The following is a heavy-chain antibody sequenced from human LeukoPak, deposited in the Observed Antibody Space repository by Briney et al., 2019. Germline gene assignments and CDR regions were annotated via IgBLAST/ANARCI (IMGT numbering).Heavy chain of an antibody. J-gene: IGHJ4*02. CDR1: GFTFSSYS. V-gene: IGHV3-21*01. D-gene: IGHD2-15*01. CDR3: AKGSRYCSGGSCLFDY. CDR2: ISSSSSYI. Sequence: GGSLRLSCAASGFTFSSYSMNWVRQAPGKGLEWVSSISSSSSYIYYADSVKGRFTISRDNAKNSLYLQMNSLRAEDTAVYYCAKGSRYCSGGSCLFDYWGQGTLVTVSS.